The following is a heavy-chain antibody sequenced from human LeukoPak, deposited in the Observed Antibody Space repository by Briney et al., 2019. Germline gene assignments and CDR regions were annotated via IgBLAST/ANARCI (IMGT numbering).Heavy chain of an antibody. CDR1: GGTFSSYA. CDR3: ARLGPGDSGGYDSGLDY. J-gene: IGHJ4*02. D-gene: IGHD1-26*01. CDR2: IIPIFGTA. Sequence: SVKVSCKASGGTFSSYAISWVRQAPGQGLEWMGGIIPIFGTANYAQKFQGRVTITADESTSTAYMELSSLRSEDTAVYYCARLGPGDSGGYDSGLDYWGQGTLVTVSS. V-gene: IGHV1-69*01.